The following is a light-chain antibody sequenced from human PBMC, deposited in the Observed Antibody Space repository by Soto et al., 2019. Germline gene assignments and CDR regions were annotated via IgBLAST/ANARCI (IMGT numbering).Light chain of an antibody. J-gene: IGLJ2*01. V-gene: IGLV2-23*02. CDR2: EVS. Sequence: QSALTQPASVSGSPGQSITISCTGTSSDVGSYNLVSWYQQHPGKAPKLMIYEVSKRPSGVSNRFSGSKSGNTASLTISGLQAEDEAYYYCCSYAVSSILFGGGTKLTVL. CDR3: CSYAVSSIL. CDR1: SSDVGSYNL.